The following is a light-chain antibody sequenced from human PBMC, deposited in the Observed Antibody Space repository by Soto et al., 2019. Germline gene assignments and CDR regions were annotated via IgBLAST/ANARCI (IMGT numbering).Light chain of an antibody. V-gene: IGLV2-11*01. CDR2: DVS. CDR1: SSDVGTYDF. J-gene: IGLJ1*01. Sequence: QSALTQPRSVSGSPGQSVTISCTGTSSDVGTYDFVSWYQQHPGKAPRLMIFDVSERPSGVPDRFSDSKSGNTASLTISGLQAEDEADYYCCLYAVTFYVFGTGTKVT. CDR3: CLYAVTFYV.